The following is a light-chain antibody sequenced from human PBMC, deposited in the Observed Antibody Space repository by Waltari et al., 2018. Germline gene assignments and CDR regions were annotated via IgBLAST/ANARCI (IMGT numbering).Light chain of an antibody. V-gene: IGKV3-11*01. CDR2: DAS. CDR1: QCVSSY. J-gene: IGKJ4*01. Sequence: EIVFTHSPATLSLSPGERATLSCRASQCVSSYLAWYQQKSGQAPRLPIYDASNRATGIPSRFSGGGSGTDFTLTISSLEPEDFAVYYCQQRSDWLLTFGGGTKVEIK. CDR3: QQRSDWLLT.